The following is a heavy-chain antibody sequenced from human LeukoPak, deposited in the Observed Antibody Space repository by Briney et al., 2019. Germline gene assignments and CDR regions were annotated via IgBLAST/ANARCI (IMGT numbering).Heavy chain of an antibody. Sequence: GGSLRLSCAASGFSFSDYYMSWIRQAPGKGLEWVSYISNSGSTINYADSVKGRFTISRDNAKNSLYLQMNSLRTEDTAVYYCASVLWFGGIFFDYWGQGTLVTVSS. V-gene: IGHV3-11*01. CDR3: ASVLWFGGIFFDY. CDR1: GFSFSDYY. D-gene: IGHD3-10*01. CDR2: ISNSGSTI. J-gene: IGHJ4*02.